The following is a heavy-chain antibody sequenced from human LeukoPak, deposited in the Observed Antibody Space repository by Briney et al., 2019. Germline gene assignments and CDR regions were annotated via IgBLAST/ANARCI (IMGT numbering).Heavy chain of an antibody. CDR1: GFTFSSYD. CDR3: AKGADYVWGSYRSFDDWFDP. J-gene: IGHJ5*02. Sequence: GGSLRLSCAASGFTFSSYDIHWVRQAPGKGLEWVAFIRYDGSNKYYADSVKGRFTISRDNSKNTLYLQMNSLRVEDTAVYYCAKGADYVWGSYRSFDDWFDPWGQGTLVTVSS. CDR2: IRYDGSNK. V-gene: IGHV3-30*02. D-gene: IGHD3-16*02.